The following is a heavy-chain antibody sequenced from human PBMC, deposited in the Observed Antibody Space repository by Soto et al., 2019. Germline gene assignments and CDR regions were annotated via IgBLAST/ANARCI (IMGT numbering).Heavy chain of an antibody. D-gene: IGHD3-3*01. J-gene: IGHJ6*02. V-gene: IGHV4-31*03. Sequence: QVLLQESGPGLVKPSQTLSLTCTVSGVSISSGGFYLGWIRQHPGKGLEWIGYIYYSGSAYYNPSLEGRVTISLDTSKTPLYLKLTTATAADTAVYYCARDRRVLDSRGGYYYYTMDVWGQGTAVTVSS. CDR1: GVSISSGGFY. CDR2: IYYSGSA. CDR3: ARDRRVLDSRGGYYYYTMDV.